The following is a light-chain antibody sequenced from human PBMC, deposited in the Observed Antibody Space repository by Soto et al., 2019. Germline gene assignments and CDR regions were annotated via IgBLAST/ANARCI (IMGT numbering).Light chain of an antibody. V-gene: IGKV3-20*01. CDR3: QQYSRLPRT. J-gene: IGKJ1*01. CDR2: GAS. Sequence: ENVLTQSPGTLSVSPGERATLACRASQSVSSNYLAWYQQKPGQPPRLLIYGASSRATGIPDRFSGSGSGTDFTLTISRLEPEDFAVYYCQQYSRLPRTFGQGTRVEIK. CDR1: QSVSSNY.